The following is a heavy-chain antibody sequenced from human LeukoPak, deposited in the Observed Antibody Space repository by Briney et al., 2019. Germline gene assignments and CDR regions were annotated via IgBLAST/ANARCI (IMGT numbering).Heavy chain of an antibody. D-gene: IGHD2-2*01. CDR3: ARAPLYCSSTSCYVP. V-gene: IGHV1-3*01. Sequence: GASVKVSCKASGYTFTSYAMHWVRQAPGQRLEWMGWINAGNGNTKYSQKFQGRVTITRDTSASTAYMELSSLRSEDTAVYYCARAPLYCSSTSCYVPWGQGTLVTVSS. CDR1: GYTFTSYA. J-gene: IGHJ5*02. CDR2: INAGNGNT.